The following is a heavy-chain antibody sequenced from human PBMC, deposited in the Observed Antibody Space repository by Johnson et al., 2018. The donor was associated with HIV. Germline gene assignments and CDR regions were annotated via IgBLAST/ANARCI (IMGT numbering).Heavy chain of an antibody. D-gene: IGHD1-14*01. CDR1: GFTFSSYA. J-gene: IGHJ3*02. Sequence: QVQLVESGGGVVQPGRSLRLSCAASGFTFSSYAMYWVRQAPGKGLEWVAVISYDGSNKFYADSVKGRFTISRDNSKNTLYLQMNSLRAEDTAVYYCTRESTEAFDIWGQGTMVTVSS. CDR2: ISYDGSNK. CDR3: TRESTEAFDI. V-gene: IGHV3-30*04.